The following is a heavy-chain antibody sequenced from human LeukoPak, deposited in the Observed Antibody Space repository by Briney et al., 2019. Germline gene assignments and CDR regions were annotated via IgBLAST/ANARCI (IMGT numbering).Heavy chain of an antibody. Sequence: PGGSLRLSCAASGFIFEDYTMHWVRQAPGKTLEWVSLISWDGTTYYADSVKGRFTISRDNSKNSLYLQMDTLSSEDTAFYYCVKDLSYESSGSVPDYWGQGTLVTVSS. CDR1: GFIFEDYT. CDR3: VKDLSYESSGSVPDY. CDR2: ISWDGTT. V-gene: IGHV3-43*01. J-gene: IGHJ4*02. D-gene: IGHD3-22*01.